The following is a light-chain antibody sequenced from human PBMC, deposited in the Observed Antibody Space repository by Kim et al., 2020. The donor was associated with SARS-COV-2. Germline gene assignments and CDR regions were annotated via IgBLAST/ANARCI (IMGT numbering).Light chain of an antibody. V-gene: IGLV9-49*01. CDR3: GADHGSGSNFVV. J-gene: IGLJ2*01. Sequence: LTCTRGSGYSNYKVDWYQERPGKGPRFVMRVGTGGIVGSKGDGIPDRFSVLGSGLNRYLTIKNIQEEDESDYHCGADHGSGSNFVVFGGGTQLTVL. CDR1: SGYSNYK. CDR2: VGTGGIVG.